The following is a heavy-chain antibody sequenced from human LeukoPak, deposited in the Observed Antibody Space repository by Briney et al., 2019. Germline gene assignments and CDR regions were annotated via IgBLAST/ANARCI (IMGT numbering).Heavy chain of an antibody. Sequence: SVKVSCKASGGTFTSYAISWVRQAPGQGLEWMGRIIPILGIANNAQKFQGRVTITADKSTSTAYMELSSLRSEDTAVYYCASPVATGAAPYDYYGMDVWGQGTTVTVSS. CDR1: GGTFTSYA. V-gene: IGHV1-69*04. CDR2: IIPILGIA. J-gene: IGHJ6*02. D-gene: IGHD2-15*01. CDR3: ASPVATGAAPYDYYGMDV.